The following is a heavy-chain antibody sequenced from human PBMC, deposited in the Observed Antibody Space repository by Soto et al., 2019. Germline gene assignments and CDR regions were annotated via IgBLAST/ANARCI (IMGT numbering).Heavy chain of an antibody. D-gene: IGHD3-16*01. V-gene: IGHV3-23*01. CDR1: GVPFSGYA. CDR2: ISGSGGRT. CDR3: AKGGYYSLFHI. J-gene: IGHJ3*02. Sequence: PGGSLTLTCVGSGVPFSGYAWSWVRQPPGKGLEWVSGISGSGGRTYYAASVKGRFTISRNNSNNTLSLKMHILRVENTAVYFCAKGGYYSLFHIWGQGTMVTVSS.